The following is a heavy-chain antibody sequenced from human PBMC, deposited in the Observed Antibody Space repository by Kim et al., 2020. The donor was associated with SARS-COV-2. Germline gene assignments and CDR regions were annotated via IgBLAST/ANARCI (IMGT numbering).Heavy chain of an antibody. V-gene: IGHV4-31*02. CDR3: ARISQLLRDYFDY. D-gene: IGHD2-2*01. J-gene: IGHJ4*02. Sequence: YNPSLKSRVTISVDTSKNQFSRKLSSVTAADTAVYYCARISQLLRDYFDYWGQGTLVTVSS.